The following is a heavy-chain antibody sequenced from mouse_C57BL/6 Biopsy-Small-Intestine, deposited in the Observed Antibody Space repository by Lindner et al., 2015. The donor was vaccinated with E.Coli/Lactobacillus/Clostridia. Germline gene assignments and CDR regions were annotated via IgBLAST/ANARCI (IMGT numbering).Heavy chain of an antibody. Sequence: VQLQESGGGLVKPGGSRKLSCAASGFTFSDYGMHWVRQAPEKGLEWVAYISSASSTIYYADTVKGRFTISRDNAKNTLFLQMTSLRSEDTAMYFCARPYYYSMDFWGQGTSVTVSS. J-gene: IGHJ4*01. CDR2: ISSASSTI. V-gene: IGHV5-17*01. CDR3: ARPYYYSMDF. CDR1: GFTFSDYG.